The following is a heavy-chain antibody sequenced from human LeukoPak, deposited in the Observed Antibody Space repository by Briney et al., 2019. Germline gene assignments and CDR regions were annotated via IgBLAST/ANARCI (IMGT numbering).Heavy chain of an antibody. V-gene: IGHV3-30*18. D-gene: IGHD5-24*01. CDR2: ISYDGSNK. Sequence: PGRSLRLSCAASGFTFSSYGMHWVRQAPGKGLEWVAVISYDGSNKYYADSVKGRFTISRDNSKNTLYLQMNSLRAEDTAVYYCAKDQDGCNDYWGQGTLVTVSS. CDR1: GFTFSSYG. J-gene: IGHJ4*02. CDR3: AKDQDGCNDY.